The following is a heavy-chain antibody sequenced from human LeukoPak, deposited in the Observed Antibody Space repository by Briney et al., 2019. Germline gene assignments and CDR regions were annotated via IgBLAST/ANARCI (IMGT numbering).Heavy chain of an antibody. J-gene: IGHJ5*02. CDR2: FDPEDGET. D-gene: IGHD3-22*01. Sequence: GASVKVSCKVPGYTLTELPMHWVRQAPGKGLVWMGGFDPEDGETIYAQKFQGRVTMTEDTSTDTAYMELSSLRSEDTAVYYCATCYYYDSSGYYYWFDPWGQGTLVTVSS. V-gene: IGHV1-24*01. CDR1: GYTLTELP. CDR3: ATCYYYDSSGYYYWFDP.